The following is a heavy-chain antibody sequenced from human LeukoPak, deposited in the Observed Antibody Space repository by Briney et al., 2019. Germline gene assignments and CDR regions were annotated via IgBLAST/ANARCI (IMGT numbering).Heavy chain of an antibody. CDR1: GGSFSGYY. V-gene: IGHV4-34*01. Sequence: PSETLSLTCAVYGGSFSGYYWSWIRQPPGKGPEWIGEINHSGSTNYNPSLKSRVTISVDTSKNQFSLKLSSVTVADTAVYYCARGGLWELNIWGQGTLVTVSS. CDR2: INHSGST. D-gene: IGHD1-26*01. CDR3: ARGGLWELNI. J-gene: IGHJ4*02.